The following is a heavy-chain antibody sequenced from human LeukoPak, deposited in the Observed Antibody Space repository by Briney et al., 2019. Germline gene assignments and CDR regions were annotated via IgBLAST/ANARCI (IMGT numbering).Heavy chain of an antibody. CDR1: GYTFTGYY. Sequence: AASVKVSCKASGYTFTGYYMHWVRQAPGQGLEWMGWITPNSGGTNYAQKFQGRVTMTRDTAISTAYMELSRLRSDDTAVYYCARALWSRVRIVATNGVMCYWGQGTLVTVSS. CDR3: ARALWSRVRIVATNGVMCY. J-gene: IGHJ4*02. V-gene: IGHV1-2*02. D-gene: IGHD5-12*01. CDR2: ITPNSGGT.